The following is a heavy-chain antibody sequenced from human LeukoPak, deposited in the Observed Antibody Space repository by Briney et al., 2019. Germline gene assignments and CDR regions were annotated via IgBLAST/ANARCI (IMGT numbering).Heavy chain of an antibody. Sequence: ASVKVSCKASGYTFTSYAMHWVRQAPGQRLEWMGWINAGNGNTKYSQRFQGRVTITRDTSASTAYMGLSSLRSEDTAVYYCARDSWQLPDYWGQGTLVTVSS. D-gene: IGHD6-6*01. CDR3: ARDSWQLPDY. CDR2: INAGNGNT. CDR1: GYTFTSYA. V-gene: IGHV1-3*01. J-gene: IGHJ4*02.